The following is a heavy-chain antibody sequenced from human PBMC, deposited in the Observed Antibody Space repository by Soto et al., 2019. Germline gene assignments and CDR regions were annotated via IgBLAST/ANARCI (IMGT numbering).Heavy chain of an antibody. V-gene: IGHV5-51*01. J-gene: IGHJ5*02. D-gene: IGHD4-17*01. Sequence: GESLKISCKASGYNFATYWIAWVRQMPGKGLEYMGIIYPGDSDARYSPSFQGQVAFSADKSISTAYLQWSSLTASDAAIYYCARHGFYGDYASNYFDPWGQGTLVTVSS. CDR2: IYPGDSDA. CDR3: ARHGFYGDYASNYFDP. CDR1: GYNFATYW.